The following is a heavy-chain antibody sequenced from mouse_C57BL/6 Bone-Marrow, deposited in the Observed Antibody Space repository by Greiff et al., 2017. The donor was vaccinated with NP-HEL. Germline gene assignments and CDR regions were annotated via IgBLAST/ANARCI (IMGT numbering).Heavy chain of an antibody. Sequence: VQLQQSGAELVRPGASVKLSCTVSGFNIKDYYMHWVKQRPVQGLEWIGWIDPENGDTDYASKFPGKATITADTSSNTAYLQLSSLTSEDTAVYYCTTGGSSPYAMDYWGQGTSVTVSS. V-gene: IGHV14-4*01. D-gene: IGHD1-1*01. J-gene: IGHJ4*01. CDR1: GFNIKDYY. CDR2: IDPENGDT. CDR3: TTGGSSPYAMDY.